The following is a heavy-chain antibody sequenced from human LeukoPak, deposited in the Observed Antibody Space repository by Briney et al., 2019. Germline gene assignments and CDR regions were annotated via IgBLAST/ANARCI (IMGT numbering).Heavy chain of an antibody. CDR1: GFXFSSYG. D-gene: IGHD1-26*01. J-gene: IGHJ4*02. CDR3: AKDRTGGTYYFAIDY. CDR2: ISYDGSDK. V-gene: IGHV3-30*18. Sequence: GGSLRLSCGASGFXFSSYGIHWVRQAPGKGLEWVAVISYDGSDKDYADSVKGRFTISRDNYKNTLYLQMNSLRAEDTAVYYCAKDRTGGTYYFAIDYWGQGTLVTVSS.